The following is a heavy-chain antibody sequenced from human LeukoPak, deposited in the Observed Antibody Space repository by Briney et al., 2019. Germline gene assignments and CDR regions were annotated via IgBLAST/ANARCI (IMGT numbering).Heavy chain of an antibody. Sequence: SETLSLTCAVYGGSFSDSYWTWIRQPPGKGLEWIGEINHSGSTNYNPSLKSRVTISVDTSMNQFSLKLSSVTAADTAVYYCASIAARRYSFDYWGQGTLVTVSS. J-gene: IGHJ4*02. CDR1: GGSFSDSY. V-gene: IGHV4-34*01. D-gene: IGHD6-6*01. CDR3: ASIAARRYSFDY. CDR2: INHSGST.